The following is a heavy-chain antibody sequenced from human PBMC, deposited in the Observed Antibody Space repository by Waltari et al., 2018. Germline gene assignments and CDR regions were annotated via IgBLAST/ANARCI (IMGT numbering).Heavy chain of an antibody. D-gene: IGHD6-13*01. J-gene: IGHJ4*02. Sequence: QVQLQESGPGLVKPSETLSLTCAVSGGSISGYSWNWIRQTPGKGLEWIGYIGGTSGSIYYNPSLKSRVTIATDTSNNQFSRKLRSVTAADTAVYYWARNLAAAGRKYFDSWGQGVLVTVSS. CDR1: GGSISGYS. V-gene: IGHV4-59*12. CDR2: IGGTSGSI. CDR3: ARNLAAAGRKYFDS.